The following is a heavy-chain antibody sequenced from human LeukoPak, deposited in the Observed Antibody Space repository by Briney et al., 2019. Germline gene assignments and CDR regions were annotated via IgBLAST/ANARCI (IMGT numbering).Heavy chain of an antibody. CDR2: INHSGST. CDR3: ASGRRVTIFGVAYQGA. V-gene: IGHV4-34*01. D-gene: IGHD3-3*01. Sequence: SETLSLTCAVYGGSFSGYYWSWIRQPPGKGLEWIGEINHSGSTNYNPSLKSRVTISVDTSKNQFSLKLSSVTAADTAVYYCASGRRVTIFGVAYQGAWGQGTLVTVSS. CDR1: GGSFSGYY. J-gene: IGHJ5*02.